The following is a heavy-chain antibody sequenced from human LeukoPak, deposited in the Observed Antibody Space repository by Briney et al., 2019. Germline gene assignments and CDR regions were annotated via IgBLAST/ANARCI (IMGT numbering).Heavy chain of an antibody. Sequence: PSETLSLTCTVSGGSISSYYRSWLRQPPGKGLEWIGYIYYSGSTNYNPSLKSRVTISVDTSKNQFSLKLSSVTAADTAVYYCARAGAVAGNLDCWGQGTLVTVSS. V-gene: IGHV4-59*01. D-gene: IGHD6-19*01. CDR2: IYYSGST. J-gene: IGHJ4*02. CDR1: GGSISSYY. CDR3: ARAGAVAGNLDC.